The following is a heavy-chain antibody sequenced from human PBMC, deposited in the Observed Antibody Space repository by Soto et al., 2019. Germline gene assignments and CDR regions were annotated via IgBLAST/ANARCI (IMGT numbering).Heavy chain of an antibody. CDR1: GDSISSGGYY. D-gene: IGHD3-16*01. CDR2: IFYSGST. V-gene: IGHV4-31*03. CDR3: ARDSPRGYGERFDP. J-gene: IGHJ5*02. Sequence: QVQLQESGPGLVKPSQTLSLTCTVSGDSISSGGYYWSWIRQLPGKGLEWIGYIFYSGSTYYNPSLKSRVTISMDTSKNQFSLKLSSVTAADTAIYYCARDSPRGYGERFDPWGQGTLVTVSS.